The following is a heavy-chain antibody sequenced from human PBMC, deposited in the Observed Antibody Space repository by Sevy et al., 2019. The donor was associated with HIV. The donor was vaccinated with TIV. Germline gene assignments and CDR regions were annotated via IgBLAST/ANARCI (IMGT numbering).Heavy chain of an antibody. Sequence: GALRLSCAASGFTFSNYEMNWVRQAPGKGLEWLSYISSGSSTRYYADSVKGRFTISRDNAKNSLYLQMNSLRAEDTAVYYCARDLRRTYYSSWGQGTLVTVSS. CDR2: ISSGSSTR. CDR3: ARDLRRTYYSS. D-gene: IGHD3-10*01. V-gene: IGHV3-48*03. J-gene: IGHJ5*02. CDR1: GFTFSNYE.